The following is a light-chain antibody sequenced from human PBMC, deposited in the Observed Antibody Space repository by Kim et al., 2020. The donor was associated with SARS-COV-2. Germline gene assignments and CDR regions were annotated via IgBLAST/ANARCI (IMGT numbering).Light chain of an antibody. CDR2: GKN. J-gene: IGLJ2*01. Sequence: VAVGQTVRITCQGDSLRTYSTTWFQQKPGQAPIVVFYGKNNRPSGIPDRFSGSSSGNTASLTIAATQAGDEADYYCNSRDNNDNVLFGGGTRLTVL. CDR3: NSRDNNDNVL. CDR1: SLRTYS. V-gene: IGLV3-19*01.